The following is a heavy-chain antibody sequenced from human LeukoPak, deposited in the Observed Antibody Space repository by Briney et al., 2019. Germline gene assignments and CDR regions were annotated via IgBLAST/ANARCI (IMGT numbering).Heavy chain of an antibody. CDR1: GFTFSSLA. J-gene: IGHJ4*02. CDR2: ISGGDSRT. CDR3: AKHNGSGSYYISHH. D-gene: IGHD3-10*01. V-gene: IGHV3-23*01. Sequence: GGSLRLSCAASGFTFSSLAMSWGGQAPGKGLEWVSTISGGDSRTHYADSVKGRITISRDNSKNTLYLQMHSLRAEDTAVYYCAKHNGSGSYYISHHWGQGTLVTVSS.